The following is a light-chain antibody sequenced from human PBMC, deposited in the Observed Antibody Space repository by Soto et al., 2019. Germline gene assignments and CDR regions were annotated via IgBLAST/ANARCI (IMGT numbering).Light chain of an antibody. Sequence: QSVLPQPAFVSGSPGQSITISCTGTSGDVVGYNYVSWYQHHPGKAPKLLIYDVSNRPSGVSNRFSGSKSGNTASLTISGLQAEDEADYYCSSYTSISTLVFGGGTKVTVL. CDR2: DVS. CDR3: SSYTSISTLV. J-gene: IGLJ2*01. V-gene: IGLV2-14*03. CDR1: SGDVVGYNY.